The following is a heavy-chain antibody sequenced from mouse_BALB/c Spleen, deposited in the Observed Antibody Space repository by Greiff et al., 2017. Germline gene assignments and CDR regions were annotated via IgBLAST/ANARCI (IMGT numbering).Heavy chain of an antibody. CDR2: ISYSGST. Sequence: EVKLVESGPSLVKPSQTLSLTCSVTGDSITSGYWNWIRKFPGNKLEYMGYISYSGSTYYNPSLKSRISITRDTSKNQYYLQLNSVTTEDTATYYCARSTGTPYYYAMDYWGQGTSVTVSS. J-gene: IGHJ4*01. D-gene: IGHD4-1*01. V-gene: IGHV3-8*02. CDR3: ARSTGTPYYYAMDY. CDR1: GDSITSGY.